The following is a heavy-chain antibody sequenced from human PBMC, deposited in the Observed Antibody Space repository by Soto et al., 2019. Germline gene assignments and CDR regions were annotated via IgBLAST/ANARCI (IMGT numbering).Heavy chain of an antibody. V-gene: IGHV3-30*18. J-gene: IGHJ4*02. CDR1: GFTFSSYG. CDR3: AKGSGDDYVWGSYRYPLLY. Sequence: GGSLRLSCAASGFTFSSYGMHWVRQAPGKGLEWVAVISYDGGNKYYADSVKGRFTISRDNSKNTLYLQMNSLRAEDTAVYYCAKGSGDDYVWGSYRYPLLYWGQGTLVTVSS. CDR2: ISYDGGNK. D-gene: IGHD3-16*02.